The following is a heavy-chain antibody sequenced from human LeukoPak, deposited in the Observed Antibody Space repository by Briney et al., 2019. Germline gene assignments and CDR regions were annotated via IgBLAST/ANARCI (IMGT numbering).Heavy chain of an antibody. D-gene: IGHD5-24*01. CDR2: IRSKAYGATT. J-gene: IGHJ6*02. CDR3: TSSHRRDGYNYYYYGMDV. V-gene: IGHV3-49*04. Sequence: PGGSLRLSCTASGFTFGDYAMSWVRQAPGKGLEWVGFIRSKAYGATTEYAASVKGRFTISRDDSKSIAYLQMNSLKTEDTAVYYCTSSHRRDGYNYYYYGMDVWGQGTTVTVSS. CDR1: GFTFGDYA.